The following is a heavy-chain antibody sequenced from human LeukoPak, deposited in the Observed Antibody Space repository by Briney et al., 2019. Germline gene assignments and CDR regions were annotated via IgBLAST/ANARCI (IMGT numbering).Heavy chain of an antibody. CDR1: GFAFSDYY. Sequence: GGSLRLSCAASGFAFSDYYMSWIRQAPGKGLEWVSYISSSGATIYYADSVKGRFSISRDNAKNTLYLQMNSLRAEDTAVYYCARATITTRWFDPWGQGTLVTVSS. CDR2: ISSSGATI. CDR3: ARATITTRWFDP. D-gene: IGHD4-11*01. V-gene: IGHV3-11*01. J-gene: IGHJ5*02.